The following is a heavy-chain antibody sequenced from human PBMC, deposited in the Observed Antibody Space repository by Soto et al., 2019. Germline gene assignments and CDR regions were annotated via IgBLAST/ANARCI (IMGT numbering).Heavy chain of an antibody. Sequence: QVQLQESGPGLVKPSETLSLTCTVSGGSISSYYWSWIRQPPGKGLECIGYIYYSGSTNYNPSLKRRVTISLDTSKNHFSLKLSSVTPADTAVYYCARLGGYYYMDVWGKGTTVTVSS. CDR3: ARLGGYYYMDV. CDR2: IYYSGST. J-gene: IGHJ6*03. CDR1: GGSISSYY. V-gene: IGHV4-59*01. D-gene: IGHD3-10*01.